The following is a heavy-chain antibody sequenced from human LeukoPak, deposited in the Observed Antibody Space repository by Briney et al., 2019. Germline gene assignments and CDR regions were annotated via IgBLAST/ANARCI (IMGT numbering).Heavy chain of an antibody. J-gene: IGHJ4*02. CDR1: GFTVSAYN. CDR3: ARGILESSGYDY. V-gene: IGHV3-66*01. CDR2: IYYSGNT. Sequence: PGGSLRLSCAASGFTVSAYNISWVRQAPGKGPEWVSVIYYSGNTYYADSVEGRFTISADNSKSTLYLQMNSLRAEDTAVYYCARGILESSGYDYWGQGTLVTVSS. D-gene: IGHD5-12*01.